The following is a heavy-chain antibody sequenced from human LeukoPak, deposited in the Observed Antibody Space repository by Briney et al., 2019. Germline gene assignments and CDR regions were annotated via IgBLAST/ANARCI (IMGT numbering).Heavy chain of an antibody. J-gene: IGHJ3*02. Sequence: ASVKVSCKASGHTLTEISMHWVRRAPGKGFEWMGGVDPEDGETTYAQKFQGRVTMTDDPSTDTAYMELSSLRSEDTAVYYCVTHFDSSGPDAFDIWGQGTMVTVSS. D-gene: IGHD3-22*01. CDR1: GHTLTEIS. V-gene: IGHV1-24*01. CDR2: VDPEDGET. CDR3: VTHFDSSGPDAFDI.